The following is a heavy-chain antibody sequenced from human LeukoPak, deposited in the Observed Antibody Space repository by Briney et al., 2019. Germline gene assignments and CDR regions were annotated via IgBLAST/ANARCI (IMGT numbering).Heavy chain of an antibody. D-gene: IGHD3-10*01. Sequence: ASVKVSCKASGYTFTSYGISWVRQAPGQGLEWMGWISAYNGNTNYAQKLQGRVTMTRNTSISTAYMELSSLRSEDTAVYYCARGRGTMVRGVKQKNWFDPWGQGTLVTVSS. CDR2: ISAYNGNT. CDR1: GYTFTSYG. CDR3: ARGRGTMVRGVKQKNWFDP. V-gene: IGHV1-18*01. J-gene: IGHJ5*02.